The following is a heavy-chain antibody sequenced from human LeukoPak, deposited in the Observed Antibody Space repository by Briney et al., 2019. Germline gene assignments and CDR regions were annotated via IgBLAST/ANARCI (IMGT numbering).Heavy chain of an antibody. Sequence: PGGSLKLSCAASGFTFSGSAMHWVRQASGKGLEWVGRIRSKANSYATAYAASVKGRFTISRDDSKNTAYLQMNSLKTEDTAVYYCTRAYGDYDAQDDAFDIWGQGTMVTVSS. CDR1: GFTFSGSA. J-gene: IGHJ3*02. CDR2: IRSKANSYAT. V-gene: IGHV3-73*01. D-gene: IGHD4-17*01. CDR3: TRAYGDYDAQDDAFDI.